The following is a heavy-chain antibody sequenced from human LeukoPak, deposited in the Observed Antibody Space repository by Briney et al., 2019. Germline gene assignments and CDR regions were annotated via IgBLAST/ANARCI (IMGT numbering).Heavy chain of an antibody. CDR2: IYYSGST. CDR1: GGSISSYY. V-gene: IGHV4-59*01. D-gene: IGHD3-16*01. CDR3: ERGRGGAARTFDY. Sequence: SETLSLTCTVSGGSISSYYWSWIRQPPGKGLEWIGYIYYSGSTNYNPSLKSRVTISVDTSKNQFSLKLSSVTAADTAVYYCERGRGGAARTFDYWGQGTLVTVSS. J-gene: IGHJ4*02.